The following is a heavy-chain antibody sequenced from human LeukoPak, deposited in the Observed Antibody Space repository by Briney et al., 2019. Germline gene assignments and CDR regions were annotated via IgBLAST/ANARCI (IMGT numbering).Heavy chain of an antibody. CDR1: GGSISSGGYY. D-gene: IGHD2-15*01. Sequence: SQTLSLTCTVSGGSISSGGYYWSWIRQPPGKGLEWIGYIYHSGSTYYNPSLKGRVTISVDRSKNQFSLKLSSVTAADTAVYYCASPGVGDAFDIWGQGTMVTVSS. V-gene: IGHV4-30-2*01. CDR2: IYHSGST. CDR3: ASPGVGDAFDI. J-gene: IGHJ3*02.